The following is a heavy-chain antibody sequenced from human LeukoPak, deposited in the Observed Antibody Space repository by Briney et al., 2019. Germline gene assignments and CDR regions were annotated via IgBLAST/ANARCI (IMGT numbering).Heavy chain of an antibody. CDR2: IYTSGST. Sequence: SETLSLTCTVSGGSISSGSYYWSWIRQPAGKGLEWIGRIYTSGSTNYNPSLKSRVTISVDTSKNQFSLKLSSVTAADTAVYYCAGTRIVGATGHYYMDVWGKGTTVTVSS. J-gene: IGHJ6*03. CDR1: GGSISSGSYY. V-gene: IGHV4-61*02. D-gene: IGHD1-26*01. CDR3: AGTRIVGATGHYYMDV.